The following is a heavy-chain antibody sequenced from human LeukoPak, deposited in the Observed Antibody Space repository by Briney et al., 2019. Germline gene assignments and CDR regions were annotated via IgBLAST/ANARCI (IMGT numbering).Heavy chain of an antibody. Sequence: SETLSLTCTVSGGSISSSNYHWGWIRQPPGKGLEWIGSFYYSGSTYYNPSLKSRVTISVDTSNNQFSLKLTSVTAADTAVYYCARGFSVDPWGQGTLVTVSS. V-gene: IGHV4-39*02. J-gene: IGHJ5*02. CDR1: GGSISSSNYH. CDR3: ARGFSVDP. CDR2: FYYSGST.